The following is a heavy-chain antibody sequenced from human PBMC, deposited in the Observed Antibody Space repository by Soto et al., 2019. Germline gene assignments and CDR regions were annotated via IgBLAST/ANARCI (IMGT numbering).Heavy chain of an antibody. V-gene: IGHV2-5*02. D-gene: IGHD2-15*01. Sequence: QITLKESGPTLVKPTQTLTLTCTFSGFSLTTSGVGVGWIRQPPGKALEWLALIYWDDDKRYSPSLKSRVSITKDTSKNQVVLTMTNMDPVDTSTYYCAHVSGTIGYWGQGTLVTVSS. CDR2: IYWDDDK. J-gene: IGHJ4*02. CDR3: AHVSGTIGY. CDR1: GFSLTTSGVG.